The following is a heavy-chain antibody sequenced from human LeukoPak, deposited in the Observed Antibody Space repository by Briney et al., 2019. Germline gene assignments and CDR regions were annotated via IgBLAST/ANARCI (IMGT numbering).Heavy chain of an antibody. Sequence: GGSLRLSCAASGFTFSDYYMSWIRQAPGKGLEWVSAISGSGGSTYYADSVKGRFTISRDNSKNTLYLQMNSLRAEDTAVYYCAKSVTTVTPYYFDYWGQGTLVTVSS. V-gene: IGHV3-23*01. J-gene: IGHJ4*02. D-gene: IGHD4-17*01. CDR3: AKSVTTVTPYYFDY. CDR2: ISGSGGST. CDR1: GFTFSDYY.